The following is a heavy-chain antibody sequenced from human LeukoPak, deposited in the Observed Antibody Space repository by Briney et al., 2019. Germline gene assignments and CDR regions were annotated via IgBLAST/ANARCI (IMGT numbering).Heavy chain of an antibody. CDR3: AKERGYSPFHNWLDP. CDR2: ISGGGGST. J-gene: IGHJ5*02. V-gene: IGHV3-23*01. Sequence: GGSLRLSCAASGFSFISYVMSWDRQAPGKGLEWVSAISGGGGSTYNADSVKGRFTISRDNSKNTLYLQMNSLRAEDTAVYYCAKERGYSPFHNWLDPSGQRTLVTVSS. D-gene: IGHD5-12*01. CDR1: GFSFISYV.